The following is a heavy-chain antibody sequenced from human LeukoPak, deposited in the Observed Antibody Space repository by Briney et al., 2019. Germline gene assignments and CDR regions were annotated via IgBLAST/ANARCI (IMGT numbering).Heavy chain of an antibody. V-gene: IGHV4-59*01. D-gene: IGHD5-18*01. CDR1: GGSISSYY. CDR2: IYYSGST. J-gene: IGHJ6*02. Sequence: SETLSLTCTVSGGSISSYYWSWNRQPPGKGLEWIGYIYYSGSTNYNPSLKSRVTISVDTSKNQFSLKLSSVTAADTAVYYCAREYSYGSYYYGMDVWGQGTTVTVSS. CDR3: AREYSYGSYYYGMDV.